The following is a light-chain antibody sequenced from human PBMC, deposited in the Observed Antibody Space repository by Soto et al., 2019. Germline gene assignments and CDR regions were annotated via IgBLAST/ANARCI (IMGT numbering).Light chain of an antibody. CDR3: SSYTTSSTRV. J-gene: IGLJ1*01. CDR2: EVT. V-gene: IGLV2-14*01. Sequence: QSALTQPASVSGSPGQSIAISCTGSSSDVGIYNYVSWYQQHPGKVPKLIIYEVTNRPSGVSNRFSGSKSGNTASLTISGLQAEDEADYYCSSYTTSSTRVLGNGTKVT. CDR1: SSDVGIYNY.